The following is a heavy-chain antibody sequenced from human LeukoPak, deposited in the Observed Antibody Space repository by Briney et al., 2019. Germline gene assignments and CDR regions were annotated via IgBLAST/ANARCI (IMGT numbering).Heavy chain of an antibody. CDR3: AKDWVLRYFDWLLSFDY. D-gene: IGHD3-9*01. CDR2: ISGSGGST. J-gene: IGHJ4*03. V-gene: IGHV3-23*01. Sequence: GGSLRLSCAASGFTFSSYAMSWVRQAPGKGLEWVSAISGSGGSTYYADSVKGRFTISRDNSKNTLYLQMNSLRAEDTAVYYCAKDWVLRYFDWLLSFDYWGQGTTVTVSS. CDR1: GFTFSSYA.